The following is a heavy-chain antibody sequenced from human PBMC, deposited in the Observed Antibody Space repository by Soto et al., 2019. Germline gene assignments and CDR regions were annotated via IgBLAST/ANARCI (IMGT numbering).Heavy chain of an antibody. D-gene: IGHD1-1*01. J-gene: IGHJ5*02. CDR2: IYPGDSDT. CDR3: ARQSHTSTPLDP. CDR1: GYSFTSYW. V-gene: IGHV5-51*01. Sequence: GESLKISCKGSGYSFTSYWIAWLRQMPGKGLEWMGIIYPGDSDTRYSPSFQGQVTISADKSITTAYLQWSSLRASDTAMYYCARQSHTSTPLDPWGQGTLVTVSS.